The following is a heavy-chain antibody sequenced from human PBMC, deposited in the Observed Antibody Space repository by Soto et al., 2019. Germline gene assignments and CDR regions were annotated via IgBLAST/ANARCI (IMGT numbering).Heavy chain of an antibody. V-gene: IGHV1-69*02. CDR3: ARGPSPITIFGVVSTKYYYYYMDV. D-gene: IGHD3-3*01. CDR2: IIPILGIA. CDR1: GGTFSSYT. Sequence: ASVKVSCKASGGTFSSYTISWVRQAPGQGLEWMGRIIPILGIANYAQKFQGRVTITADKSTSTAYMELSSLRSEDTAVYYCARGPSPITIFGVVSTKYYYYYMDVWGKGTTVTVSS. J-gene: IGHJ6*03.